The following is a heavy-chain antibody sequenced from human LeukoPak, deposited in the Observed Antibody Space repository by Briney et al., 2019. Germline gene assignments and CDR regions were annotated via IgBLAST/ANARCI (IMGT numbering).Heavy chain of an antibody. J-gene: IGHJ4*02. CDR1: GYTFTSYA. Sequence: ASVKVSCKASGYTFTSYAMHWVHQAPGQRLEWMGWINAGNGNTKYSQKFQGRVTITRDTSASTAYMELSSLRSEDTAVYYCAIDRVPTYDILTGSFDYWGQGTLVAVSS. CDR3: AIDRVPTYDILTGSFDY. V-gene: IGHV1-3*01. D-gene: IGHD3-9*01. CDR2: INAGNGNT.